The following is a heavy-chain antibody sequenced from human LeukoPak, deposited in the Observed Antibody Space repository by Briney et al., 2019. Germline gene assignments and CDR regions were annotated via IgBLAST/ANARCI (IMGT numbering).Heavy chain of an antibody. J-gene: IGHJ4*02. CDR1: GGSFSGYY. CDR2: INHSGST. V-gene: IGHV4-34*01. CDR3: AREGALLWFGELYYYFDY. Sequence: PSETLSLTCAVYGGSFSGYYWSWIRQPPGKGLEWIGEINHSGSTYYNPSLKSRVTISVDTSKNQFSLKLSSVTAADTAVYYCAREGALLWFGELYYYFDYWGQGTLVTVSS. D-gene: IGHD3-10*01.